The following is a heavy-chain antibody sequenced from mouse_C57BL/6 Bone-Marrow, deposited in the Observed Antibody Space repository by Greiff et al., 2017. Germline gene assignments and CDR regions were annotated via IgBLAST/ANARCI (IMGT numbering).Heavy chain of an antibody. Sequence: VKLMESGPELVKPGASVKISCKASGYAFSSSWMNWVKQRPGKGLEWIGRIYPGDGDTNYNGKFKGKATLTADKSSSTAYMQLSSLTSEDSAVYFCRYSNWDAMDYWGQEPQSPSPQ. D-gene: IGHD2-5*01. CDR1: GYAFSSSW. J-gene: IGHJ4*01. CDR3: RYSNWDAMDY. V-gene: IGHV1-82*01. CDR2: IYPGDGDT.